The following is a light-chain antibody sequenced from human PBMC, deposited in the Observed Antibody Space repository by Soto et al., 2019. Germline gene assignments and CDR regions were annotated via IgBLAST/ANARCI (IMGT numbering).Light chain of an antibody. V-gene: IGKV3-20*01. J-gene: IGKJ5*01. CDR2: GAS. CDR1: QSVSSSY. Sequence: EIVLSHSPGTLSLSPGERATLSCRASQSVSSSYLAWYQQKPGQAPRLLIYGASSRATGIPDRFSGSGSGTDFTLTISRLEPEDFAVYYCQQYGSFPITFGQGTRLEIK. CDR3: QQYGSFPIT.